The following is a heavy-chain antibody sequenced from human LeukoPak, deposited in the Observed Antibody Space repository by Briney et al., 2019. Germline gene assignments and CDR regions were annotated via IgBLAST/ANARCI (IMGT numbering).Heavy chain of an antibody. CDR1: GFTFSGYA. D-gene: IGHD6-13*01. CDR2: ISGSGDST. CDR3: AKMGSSSWFLVPDAFDI. V-gene: IGHV3-23*01. J-gene: IGHJ3*02. Sequence: PGGSLRLSCAASGFTFSGYAMSWVRQAPGKGLEWVSAISGSGDSTYYADSVKGRFTISRDNSKNTLYLQMNSPRAEDTAVYYCAKMGSSSWFLVPDAFDIWGQGTMVTVSS.